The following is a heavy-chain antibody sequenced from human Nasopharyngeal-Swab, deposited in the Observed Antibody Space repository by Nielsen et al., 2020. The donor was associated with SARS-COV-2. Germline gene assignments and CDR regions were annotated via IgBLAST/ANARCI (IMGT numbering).Heavy chain of an antibody. J-gene: IGHJ1*01. CDR1: GFTFSNYW. CDR2: IDMPGRTT. Sequence: GESLKISCATSGFTFSNYWMHWVRQAPGKGLEWVARIDMPGRTTTHADSVKGRFTISRDNAKNTLSLQMNSLTPADTAVYFCVRGPVEGATGYFQFWGQGTLVTVSS. V-gene: IGHV3-74*03. D-gene: IGHD1-26*01. CDR3: VRGPVEGATGYFQF.